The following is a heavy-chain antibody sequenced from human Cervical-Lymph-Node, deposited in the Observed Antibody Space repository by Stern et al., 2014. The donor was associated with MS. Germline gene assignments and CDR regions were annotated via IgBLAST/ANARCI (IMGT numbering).Heavy chain of an antibody. CDR2: MNPHGGGT. V-gene: IGHV1-2*02. D-gene: IGHD3-3*01. CDR1: QYTFTGYY. CDR3: ARGNYDFWSGGSDNYFDP. Sequence: VPLVESGAEVRNPGASVKVSCKASQYTFTGYYGHWVRQVPGQGLAWMGWMNPHGGGTTYAQEFEGRVTMTWDTSINTGYMEITTLRSDDTAVYYCARGNYDFWSGGSDNYFDPWGQGTLVIVSS. J-gene: IGHJ5*02.